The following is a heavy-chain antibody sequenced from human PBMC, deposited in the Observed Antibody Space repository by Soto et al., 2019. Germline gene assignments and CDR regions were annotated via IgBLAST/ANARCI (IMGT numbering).Heavy chain of an antibody. D-gene: IGHD2-15*01. CDR2: ICFDGSKT. Sequence: QVQLVESGGGVVQPGRSLRLSCEASGFTFSTYDIHWVRQAPGKGLEWVAVICFDGSKTYYVDSVKGRFSISRDNSKNTLYLEMNDLRSEDTAVYYFAKIPYSAIKVAGATHIWGQGTMVTVS. V-gene: IGHV3-30*18. CDR3: AKIPYSAIKVAGATHI. CDR1: GFTFSTYD. J-gene: IGHJ3*02.